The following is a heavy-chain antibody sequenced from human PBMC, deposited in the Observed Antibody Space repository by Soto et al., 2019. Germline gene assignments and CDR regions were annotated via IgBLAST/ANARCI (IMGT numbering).Heavy chain of an antibody. CDR2: IYTSGST. CDR3: ASGHAGAVLELIDP. D-gene: IGHD3-10*01. CDR1: GGSISSYY. J-gene: IGHJ5*02. V-gene: IGHV4-4*07. Sequence: SETLSLTCTVSGGSISSYYWSWIRQPAGKGLEWIGRIYTSGSTNYNPSLKSRVTMSVDTSKNQFSLKLSSVTAADTAVYYCASGHAGAVLELIDPWGQGTLVTVSS.